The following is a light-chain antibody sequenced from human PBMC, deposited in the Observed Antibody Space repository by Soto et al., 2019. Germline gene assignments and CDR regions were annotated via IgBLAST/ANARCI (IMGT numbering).Light chain of an antibody. CDR1: QSVSTD. J-gene: IGKJ4*01. CDR2: GAS. Sequence: EIVMTQSPATLSVSPGEGATLSCRASQSVSTDLAWYRQKPGQAPRLLIYGASSRAPDIPARFSGSGSGTEFTLTISRLQSEDFAVYCCHQYNDWPLTFGGGTKVDIK. CDR3: HQYNDWPLT. V-gene: IGKV3-15*01.